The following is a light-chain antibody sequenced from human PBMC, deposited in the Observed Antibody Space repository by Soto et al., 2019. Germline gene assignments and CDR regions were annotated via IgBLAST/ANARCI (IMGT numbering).Light chain of an antibody. CDR2: GAS. CDR1: QSVSSN. J-gene: IGKJ5*01. Sequence: EIVMTQSPATLSVSPGERVTLSCRASQSVSSNLAWYQQKSGQAPRLLIYGASTRATGIPARFSGSGSGTEFTLTISSLQSEDFAIYYCPQYNNWPPVTFGQGTRLEIK. V-gene: IGKV3-15*01. CDR3: PQYNNWPPVT.